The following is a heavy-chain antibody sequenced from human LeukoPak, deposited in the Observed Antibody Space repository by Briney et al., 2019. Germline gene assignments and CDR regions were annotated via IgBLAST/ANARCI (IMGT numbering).Heavy chain of an antibody. V-gene: IGHV1-3*01. CDR3: AGESFGSSRPSDY. Sequence: ASVKVSCKASGYTFTSYAMHWVRQVSGQRLEWMGWINAANGNTKYSEKLKGRLTISRDTSATTVYMELTSLRSEDTALYYCAGESFGSSRPSDYWGQGTLVTVSS. J-gene: IGHJ4*02. CDR1: GYTFTSYA. D-gene: IGHD2-2*01. CDR2: INAANGNT.